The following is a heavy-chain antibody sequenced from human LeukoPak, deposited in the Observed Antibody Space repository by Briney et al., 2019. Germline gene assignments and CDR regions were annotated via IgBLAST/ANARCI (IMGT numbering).Heavy chain of an antibody. D-gene: IGHD3-22*01. CDR2: IGGSGNSA. J-gene: IGHJ3*01. CDR3: AKGAYVGGSSGYYPI. V-gene: IGHV3-23*01. CDR1: GITNNSHS. Sequence: GGSLRLSCAASGITNNSHSMTWVRQAPGPGLEWLSSIGGSGNSAYYADSVKGRFTISRDKSRSTVSLQMNSLRVEDTAVYYCAKGAYVGGSSGYYPIWGQGTMVTVSS.